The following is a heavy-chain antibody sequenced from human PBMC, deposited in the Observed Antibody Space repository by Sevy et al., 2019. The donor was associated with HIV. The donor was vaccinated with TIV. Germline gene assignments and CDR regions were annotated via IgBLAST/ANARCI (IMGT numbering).Heavy chain of an antibody. V-gene: IGHV3-23*01. J-gene: IGHJ4*02. CDR2: ISGSGGST. D-gene: IGHD3-22*01. Sequence: GGCLRLSCAASGFTFSSYAMSWVRQAPGKGLEWVSAISGSGGSTYYADSVKGRFTISRDNSKNTLYLQMNSLRAEDTAVYYCAKAEYYDSRLGYWGQGTLVTVSS. CDR1: GFTFSSYA. CDR3: AKAEYYDSRLGY.